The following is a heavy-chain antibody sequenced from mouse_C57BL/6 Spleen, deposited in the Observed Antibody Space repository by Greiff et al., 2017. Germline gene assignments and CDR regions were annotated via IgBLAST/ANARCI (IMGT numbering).Heavy chain of an antibody. CDR3: ARCYYGSSYDYYAMDY. V-gene: IGHV1-53*01. Sequence: VQLKQPGTELVKPGASVKLSCKASGYTFTSYWMHWVKQRPGQGLEWIGNINPSNGGTNYNEKFKSKATLTVDKSSSTAYMQLSSLTSEDSAVYYCARCYYGSSYDYYAMDYWGQGTSVTVSS. CDR2: INPSNGGT. D-gene: IGHD1-1*01. CDR1: GYTFTSYW. J-gene: IGHJ4*01.